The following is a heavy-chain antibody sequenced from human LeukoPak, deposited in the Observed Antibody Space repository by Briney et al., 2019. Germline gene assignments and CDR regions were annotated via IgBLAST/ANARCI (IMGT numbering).Heavy chain of an antibody. CDR1: GFTFSDLW. V-gene: IGHV3-7*01. Sequence: GGSLRLSCAASGFTFSDLWMGWVRQAPGKGLEWVANINQDGSEEYYVDSVKGRFTISRDNAKNSLHLQMNSLRAEDTAVYYCASTATFDYWGQGTPVTVSS. J-gene: IGHJ4*02. CDR2: INQDGSEE. CDR3: ASTATFDY. D-gene: IGHD2-21*02.